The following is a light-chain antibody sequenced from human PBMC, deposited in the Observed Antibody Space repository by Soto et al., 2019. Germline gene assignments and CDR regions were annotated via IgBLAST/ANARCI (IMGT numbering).Light chain of an antibody. CDR3: QQRRSWQVT. Sequence: EIVLTQSPATLSLSPGEGATLSCRASQSINTYLAWYQQKPGQAPRLLIYDASKRATGIPARFSGSGSGTKFTLTISSLEPEDFEVYYCQQRRSWQVTFGQGTRLEIK. V-gene: IGKV3D-11*02. CDR1: QSINTY. J-gene: IGKJ5*01. CDR2: DAS.